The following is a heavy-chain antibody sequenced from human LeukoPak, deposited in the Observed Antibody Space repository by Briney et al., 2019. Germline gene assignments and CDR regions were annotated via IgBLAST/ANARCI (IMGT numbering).Heavy chain of an antibody. D-gene: IGHD3-10*01. CDR3: ARDWSGFSPPMDV. J-gene: IGHJ6*02. Sequence: GGSLRLSCAASGFTVSRNYMSWVRQAPGKGLEWVANIKQDESEKYYVDSVKGRFTISRDNAKNSLYLQMNSLRAEDTAVYYCARDWSGFSPPMDVWGQGTTVTVSS. CDR2: IKQDESEK. CDR1: GFTVSRNY. V-gene: IGHV3-7*01.